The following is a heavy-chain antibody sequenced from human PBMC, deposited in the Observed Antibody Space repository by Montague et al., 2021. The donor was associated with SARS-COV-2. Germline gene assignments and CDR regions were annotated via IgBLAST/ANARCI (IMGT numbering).Heavy chain of an antibody. CDR3: VNENWNDGQGFDP. J-gene: IGHJ5*02. Sequence: TLSLTCTVSGGSISSGDYYWTWNRQHPGKGLEWIGYIYYTRSTYYNPSLKSRVTISLDTSKNKFSLKLSSVTAADTAVYFCVNENWNDGQGFDPWGQGTLVTVSS. D-gene: IGHD1-1*01. CDR1: GGSISSGDYY. V-gene: IGHV4-31*03. CDR2: IYYTRST.